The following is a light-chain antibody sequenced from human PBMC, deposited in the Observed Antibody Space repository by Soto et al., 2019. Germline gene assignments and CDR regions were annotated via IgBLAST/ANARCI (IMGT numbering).Light chain of an antibody. Sequence: DIQMTQSPSSVSASVGDIFTITCRASQDISTWLVWYQQKAGTAPELLIYAATSLQSGVPSRLSGSGSGTDLTLTISSMKNEDFATYYCQQTNRFPITFGQGTRLEIK. CDR1: QDISTW. J-gene: IGKJ5*01. CDR2: AAT. CDR3: QQTNRFPIT. V-gene: IGKV1-12*01.